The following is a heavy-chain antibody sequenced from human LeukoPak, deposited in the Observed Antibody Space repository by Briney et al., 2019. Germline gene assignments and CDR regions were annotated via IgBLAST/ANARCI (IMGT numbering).Heavy chain of an antibody. CDR3: ATLAVAGLYFDY. D-gene: IGHD6-13*01. Sequence: APVKVSCKASGGTFSSYAISWVRQAPGQGLEWMGGIIPIFGTANYAQKFQGRVTITADESTSTAYMELSSLRSEDTAVYYCATLAVAGLYFDYWGQGTLVTVSS. V-gene: IGHV1-69*13. CDR1: GGTFSSYA. CDR2: IIPIFGTA. J-gene: IGHJ4*02.